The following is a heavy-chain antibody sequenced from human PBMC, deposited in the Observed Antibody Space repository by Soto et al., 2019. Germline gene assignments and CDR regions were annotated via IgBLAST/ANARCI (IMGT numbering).Heavy chain of an antibody. CDR3: ARRARPDFYYMDV. D-gene: IGHD6-6*01. V-gene: IGHV3-64*01. CDR1: GFTLSGYA. J-gene: IGHJ6*03. CDR2: ISSNGVGT. Sequence: EVQLAESGGGLAQPGGSLRLSCAASGFTLSGYAMDWVLQAPGKGLEYVSGISSNGVGTYYENSVQGRFTISRDNSKNTVYLQMGSLSPEDRAVYYCARRARPDFYYMDVWGKGTTVTVSS.